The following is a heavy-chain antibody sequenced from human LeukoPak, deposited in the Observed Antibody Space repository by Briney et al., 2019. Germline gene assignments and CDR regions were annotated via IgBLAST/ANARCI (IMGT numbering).Heavy chain of an antibody. Sequence: SETLSLTCTVSGYSISSGYYWGWIRQPPGKGLEWIGSIYHSGSTYYNPSLKSRVTISVDTSKNQVSLKLSSVTAADTAVYYCARGFGVNFDYWGQGTLVTVSS. CDR2: IYHSGST. CDR3: ARGFGVNFDY. J-gene: IGHJ4*02. V-gene: IGHV4-38-2*02. D-gene: IGHD3-10*01. CDR1: GYSISSGYY.